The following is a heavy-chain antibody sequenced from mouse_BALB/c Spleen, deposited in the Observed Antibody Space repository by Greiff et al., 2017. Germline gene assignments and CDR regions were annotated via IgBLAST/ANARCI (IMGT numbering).Heavy chain of an antibody. Sequence: QVHVKQSGAELVRPGVSVKISCKGSGYTFTDYAMHWVKQSHAKSLEWIGVISTYYGDASYNQKFKGKATMTVDKSSSTAYMELARLTSEDSAIYYCARSYYGYDYAMDYWGQGTSVTVSS. D-gene: IGHD1-2*01. CDR3: ARSYYGYDYAMDY. CDR2: ISTYYGDA. CDR1: GYTFTDYA. V-gene: IGHV1S137*01. J-gene: IGHJ4*01.